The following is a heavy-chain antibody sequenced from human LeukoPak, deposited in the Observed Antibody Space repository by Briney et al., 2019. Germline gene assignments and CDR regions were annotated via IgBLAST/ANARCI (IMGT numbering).Heavy chain of an antibody. Sequence: GGSLRLSCAASGFTFSSYSMNWVRQAPGKGLEWVSSISSRSSYIYYADSVKGRFTISRDNAKNSLYLQMNSLRAEDTAVYYCARDLLPEYYYDSSGYYRALGYWGQGTLVTVSS. D-gene: IGHD3-22*01. CDR2: ISSRSSYI. CDR3: ARDLLPEYYYDSSGYYRALGY. J-gene: IGHJ4*02. CDR1: GFTFSSYS. V-gene: IGHV3-21*01.